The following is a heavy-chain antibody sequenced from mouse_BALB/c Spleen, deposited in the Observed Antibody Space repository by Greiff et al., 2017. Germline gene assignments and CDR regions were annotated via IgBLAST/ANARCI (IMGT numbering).Heavy chain of an antibody. CDR1: GFTFSSFG. CDR2: ISSGSSTI. Sequence: EVKLMESGGGLVQPGGSRKLSCAASGFTFSSFGMHWVRQAPEKGLEWVAYISSGSSTIYYADTVKGRFTISRDNPKNTLFLQMTSLRSEDTAMYYCARGGSSLYYAMDYWGQGTSVTVSS. J-gene: IGHJ4*01. V-gene: IGHV5-17*02. CDR3: ARGGSSLYYAMDY. D-gene: IGHD1-1*01.